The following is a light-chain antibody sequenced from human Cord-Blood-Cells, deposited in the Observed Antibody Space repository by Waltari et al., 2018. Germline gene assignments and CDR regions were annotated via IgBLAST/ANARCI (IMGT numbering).Light chain of an antibody. J-gene: IGKJ3*01. CDR2: DAS. Sequence: EIVLTQSPATLSLSPGDRATLSCRDSQSVSSYLAWYQQKPGQAPRLLIYDASNRATGIPARFSGSGSGTDFTLTISSLEPEDFAVYYCQQRSNWEVTFGPGTKVDIK. CDR3: QQRSNWEVT. V-gene: IGKV3-11*01. CDR1: QSVSSY.